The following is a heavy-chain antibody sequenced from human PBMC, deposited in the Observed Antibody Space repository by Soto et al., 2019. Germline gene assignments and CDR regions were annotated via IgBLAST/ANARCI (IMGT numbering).Heavy chain of an antibody. V-gene: IGHV4-34*01. CDR2: INHSGST. J-gene: IGHJ5*02. Sequence: SETLSLTCAVYGGSFSGYYWSWIRQPPGKGLEWIGEINHSGSTNYNPSLKSRVTISVDTSKNQFSLKLSSVTAADTAVYYCASHHITIFGVVIQYNWFDPWGQGTLVTSPQ. CDR1: GGSFSGYY. D-gene: IGHD3-3*01. CDR3: ASHHITIFGVVIQYNWFDP.